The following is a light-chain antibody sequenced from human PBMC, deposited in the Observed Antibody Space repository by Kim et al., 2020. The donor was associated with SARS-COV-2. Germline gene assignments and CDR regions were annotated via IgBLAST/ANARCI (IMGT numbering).Light chain of an antibody. CDR1: SRAVGSYEY. CDR2: DVS. J-gene: IGLJ1*01. CDR3: SSYSVISTYV. V-gene: IGLV2-14*03. Sequence: GQSVTISCSGRSRAVGSYEYVSWYQQHPGSAPKLLIFDVSDRPSGISSRFSGSKSGNTATLTISGLQAEDEAEYYCSSYSVISTYVFGPGTKVTVL.